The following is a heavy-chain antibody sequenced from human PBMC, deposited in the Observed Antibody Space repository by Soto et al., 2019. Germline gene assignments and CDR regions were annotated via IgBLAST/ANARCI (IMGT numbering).Heavy chain of an antibody. D-gene: IGHD3-22*01. J-gene: IGHJ4*01. CDR2: ISHDVSKR. CDR1: VFTFRGFG. V-gene: IGHV3-30*18. Sequence: LRLSCAFPVFTFRGFGLDLVRQAPGKGLEWVAIISHDVSKRFYADSVKGRFTISRDNSKNTLYLQMSSLRPEDTALYYWAKTATHVDGYDNTVHSSEDYWGHGTLVTVSS. CDR3: AKTATHVDGYDNTVHSSEDY.